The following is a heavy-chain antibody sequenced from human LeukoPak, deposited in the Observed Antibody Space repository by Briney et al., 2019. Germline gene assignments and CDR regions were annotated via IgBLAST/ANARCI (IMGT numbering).Heavy chain of an antibody. CDR1: GFTFSSYS. J-gene: IGHJ3*02. CDR3: ARWAVAGPYTLDI. D-gene: IGHD6-19*01. V-gene: IGHV3-21*01. Sequence: GGSLTLSCAASGFTFSSYSMNWVRQAPGKGLEWVSSISSSSSYIYYADSVKGRFTISRDNAKNSLYLQMNSLRAEDTAVYYWARWAVAGPYTLDIWGQGTMVTVSS. CDR2: ISSSSSYI.